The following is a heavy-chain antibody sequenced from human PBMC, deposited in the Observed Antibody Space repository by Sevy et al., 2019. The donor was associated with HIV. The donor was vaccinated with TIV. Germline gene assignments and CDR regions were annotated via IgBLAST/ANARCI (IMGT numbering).Heavy chain of an antibody. J-gene: IGHJ4*02. Sequence: GGSLRLSCAASGFTFSNYWMSWVRQAPGKGLECVANINQDGSEKYYLDSVKGRFIFSRDNAKNSLYLQMNSLRAEDSAVYYCAREQITGSTPDYFDSWGQGTLVTVSS. CDR3: AREQITGSTPDYFDS. V-gene: IGHV3-7*01. CDR2: INQDGSEK. CDR1: GFTFSNYW. D-gene: IGHD1-7*01.